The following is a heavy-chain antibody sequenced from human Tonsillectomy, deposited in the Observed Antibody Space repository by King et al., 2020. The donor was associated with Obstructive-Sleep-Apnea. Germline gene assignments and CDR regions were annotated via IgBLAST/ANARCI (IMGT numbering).Heavy chain of an antibody. V-gene: IGHV3-21*01. CDR2: ISSSSSYI. Sequence: QLVQSGGGLVKPGGSLRLSCAASGFTFSSYSMNWVRQAPGKGLEWVSSISSSSSYIYYADSVKGRFTISRDNAKNSLYLQMNSLRAEDTAVYYCASALTGYIAVAGTGDYFDYWGQGTLVTVSS. J-gene: IGHJ4*02. CDR3: ASALTGYIAVAGTGDYFDY. CDR1: GFTFSSYS. D-gene: IGHD6-19*01.